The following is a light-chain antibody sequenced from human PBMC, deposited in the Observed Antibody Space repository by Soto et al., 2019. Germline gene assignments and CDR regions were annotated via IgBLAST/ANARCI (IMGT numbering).Light chain of an antibody. Sequence: DIHLTQSPSTLSASVGDRVTITCRASQTVSHWLAWYQQKPGKAPKLLIFDASSLENGVPSRFSGSGSGTEFTLTITSLQPEDVATYYCLHEYNYPWTFGQGTKVDIK. V-gene: IGKV1-5*01. CDR2: DAS. CDR3: LHEYNYPWT. CDR1: QTVSHW. J-gene: IGKJ1*01.